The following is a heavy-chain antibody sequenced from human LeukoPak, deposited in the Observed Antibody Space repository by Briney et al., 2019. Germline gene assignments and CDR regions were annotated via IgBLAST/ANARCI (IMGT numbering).Heavy chain of an antibody. Sequence: SQTLSLTCTVSGGSITSGGYYWSWIRQRPGKGLEWIGYIYSSGSTYYNPSLKSRVTISVDTSKNQFSLKLSSVTAADTAVYHCARDRDSGSGSSPYWGQGTLVTVSS. CDR1: GGSITSGGYY. J-gene: IGHJ4*02. CDR2: IYSSGST. V-gene: IGHV4-31*03. D-gene: IGHD3-10*01. CDR3: ARDRDSGSGSSPY.